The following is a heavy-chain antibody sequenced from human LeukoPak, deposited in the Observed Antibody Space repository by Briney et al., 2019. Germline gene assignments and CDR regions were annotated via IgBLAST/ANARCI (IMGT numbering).Heavy chain of an antibody. V-gene: IGHV3-7*01. CDR3: ARVPPFYCSTTICPGYAFDM. CDR1: GFTSGNYW. Sequence: GGSLRLSCVASGFTSGNYWMTWVRQAPGKGLEWVANIKQDGSEKYYVDSVKGRFTISRDNAKNSLYLQMNSLRAEDTAVYFCARVPPFYCSTTICPGYAFDMWGQGTMVTVSS. J-gene: IGHJ3*02. CDR2: IKQDGSEK. D-gene: IGHD2-2*01.